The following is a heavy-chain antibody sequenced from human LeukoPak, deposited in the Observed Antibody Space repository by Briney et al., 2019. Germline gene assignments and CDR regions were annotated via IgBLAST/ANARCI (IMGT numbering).Heavy chain of an antibody. D-gene: IGHD2-2*01. CDR1: GGSISSYY. J-gene: IGHJ5*02. Sequence: SETLSLTCTVSGGSISSYYWSWIRQPPGKGLEWIGYIYYSGSTNYNPSLKSRVTISVDTSKNQFSLKLSSVTAADTAVYYCARGGSRPAVNWFDPWGQGTLVTVSS. V-gene: IGHV4-59*01. CDR3: ARGGSRPAVNWFDP. CDR2: IYYSGST.